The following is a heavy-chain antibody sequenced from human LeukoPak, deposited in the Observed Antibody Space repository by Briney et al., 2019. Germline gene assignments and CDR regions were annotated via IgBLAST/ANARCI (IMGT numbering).Heavy chain of an antibody. V-gene: IGHV3-48*02. CDR1: GFTFSSYN. CDR2: ISPSSSTI. Sequence: PGGSLRLSCAASGFTFSSYNMNWVRQAPGKGLEWVSYISPSSSTIYYADSVKGRFTISRDNAKNSLYLQMNSLREEDTAVYYCARGAGIWGQGTMVTVSS. CDR3: ARGAGI. J-gene: IGHJ3*02.